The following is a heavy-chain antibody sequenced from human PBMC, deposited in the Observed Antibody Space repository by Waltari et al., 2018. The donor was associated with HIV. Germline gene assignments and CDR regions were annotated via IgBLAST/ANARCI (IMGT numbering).Heavy chain of an antibody. V-gene: IGHV4-61*02. J-gene: IGHJ5*02. CDR2: VYTSGTT. Sequence: QVQLQESGPGLVKPSQTLSPTCTVSGASIRRGSYSWSWIRQPAGKGLEWIGRVYTSGTTNYNPYLKSRVTISVDTSKNQISLKMRSVTAADTAVYYCARVSLAGWFDPWGQGTLVTVSS. CDR1: GASIRRGSYS. CDR3: ARVSLAGWFDP. D-gene: IGHD6-19*01.